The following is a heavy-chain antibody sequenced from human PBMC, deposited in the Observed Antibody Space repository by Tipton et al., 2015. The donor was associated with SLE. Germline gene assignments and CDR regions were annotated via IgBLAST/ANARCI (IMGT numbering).Heavy chain of an antibody. D-gene: IGHD3-9*01. V-gene: IGHV4-39*07. CDR1: GGPIDSGDYY. CDR3: ARRNYDVLTGYYDAFDI. Sequence: TLSLTCSVSGGPIDSGDYYWVWIRQSPGKGLEWIGEVYHSGSTNYNPSLKSRVTISVDKSKNQFSLKLTSVTATDTAVYNCARRNYDVLTGYYDAFDIWGQGTMVTVSS. J-gene: IGHJ3*02. CDR2: VYHSGST.